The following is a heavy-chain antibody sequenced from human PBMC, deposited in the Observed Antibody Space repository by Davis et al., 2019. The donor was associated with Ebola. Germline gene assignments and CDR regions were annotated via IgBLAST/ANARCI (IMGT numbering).Heavy chain of an antibody. V-gene: IGHV1-69*13. CDR1: GGTFSSYA. CDR2: IIPIFGTA. D-gene: IGHD5-24*01. J-gene: IGHJ5*02. CDR3: AREPQLRYRNWFDP. Sequence: AASVKVSCKASGGTFSSYAISWVRQAPGQGLEWMGGIIPIFGTANYAQKFQGRVTITADESTSTAYMELCSLRSEDTAVYYCAREPQLRYRNWFDPWGQGTLVTVSS.